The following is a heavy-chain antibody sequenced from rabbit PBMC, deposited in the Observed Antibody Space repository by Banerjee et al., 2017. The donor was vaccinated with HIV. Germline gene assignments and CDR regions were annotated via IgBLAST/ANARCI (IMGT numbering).Heavy chain of an antibody. CDR1: GFSFSSSYY. CDR3: ARMVNGNIGNGLNL. V-gene: IGHV1S45*01. CDR2: IYAGSSGST. J-gene: IGHJ4*01. Sequence: QEQLEESGGDLVQPEGSLTLTCTASGFSFSSSYYMCWVRQAPGKGLEWIACIYAGSSGSTYYASWAKGRFTISKTSSTTVTLQMTSLTAADTATYFCARMVNGNIGNGLNLWGPGTLVTVS. D-gene: IGHD5-1*01.